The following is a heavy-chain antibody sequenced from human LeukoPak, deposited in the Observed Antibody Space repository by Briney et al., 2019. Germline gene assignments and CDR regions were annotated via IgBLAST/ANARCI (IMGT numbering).Heavy chain of an antibody. CDR3: ARDQEGSYYDVWSGSYYFDY. D-gene: IGHD3-3*01. CDR2: ISAYNGNP. Sequence: GPSVKVSCKASGYTFTSYGIILVRQAPGQGLEWMEGISAYNGNPTYAQKHQGRVTMTAAASASTADMELRSLRSDDTAVYYCARDQEGSYYDVWSGSYYFDYWGQGTLVTVSS. CDR1: GYTFTSYG. J-gene: IGHJ4*02. V-gene: IGHV1-18*01.